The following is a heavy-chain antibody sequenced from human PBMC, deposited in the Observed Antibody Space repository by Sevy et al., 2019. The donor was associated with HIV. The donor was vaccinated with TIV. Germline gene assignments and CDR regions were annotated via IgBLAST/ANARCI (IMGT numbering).Heavy chain of an antibody. CDR3: ARGPSLIVAGAAGYLDY. CDR2: MWYDGNNK. CDR1: GFTSSNFG. V-gene: IGHV3-33*01. D-gene: IGHD2-21*01. Sequence: GESLKISCTASGFTSSNFGIHWVRQAPGKGLQWVALMWYDGNNKYYADSVKGRFTISRDSSKNTVYLQMNNLGAEDTAMYYCARGPSLIVAGAAGYLDYWGQGTLVTVSS. J-gene: IGHJ4*02.